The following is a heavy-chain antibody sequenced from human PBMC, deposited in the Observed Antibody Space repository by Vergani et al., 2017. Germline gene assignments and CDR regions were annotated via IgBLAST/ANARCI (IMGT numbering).Heavy chain of an antibody. Sequence: QVQLQESGPGLVKPSQTLSLTCTVSGGSISSGSYYWSWIRQPAGKGLEWIGRIYTSGSTNYNPSLKSRVTISVDTSKNQFSLKLSSVTAADTAVYYCARESVGDADYWGQGTLVTVSS. CDR3: ARESVGDADY. J-gene: IGHJ4*02. V-gene: IGHV4-61*02. CDR1: GGSISSGSYY. CDR2: IYTSGST.